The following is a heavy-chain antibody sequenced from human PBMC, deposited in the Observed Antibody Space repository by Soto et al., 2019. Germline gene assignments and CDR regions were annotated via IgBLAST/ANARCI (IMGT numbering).Heavy chain of an antibody. CDR2: ISSSSSYI. Sequence: GGSLRLSCAASGFTVSSNYMSWVRQAPGKGLEWVSSISSSSSYIYYADSVKGRFTISRDNAKNSLYLQMNSLRAEDTAVYYCASYMEITMVRGGSKGYYYYGMDVWGQGTTVTVSS. CDR3: ASYMEITMVRGGSKGYYYYGMDV. D-gene: IGHD3-10*01. CDR1: GFTVSSNY. J-gene: IGHJ6*02. V-gene: IGHV3-21*01.